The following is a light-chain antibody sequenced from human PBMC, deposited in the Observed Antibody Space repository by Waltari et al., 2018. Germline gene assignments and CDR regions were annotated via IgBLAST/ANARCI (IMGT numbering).Light chain of an antibody. CDR3: KQYSSAPLT. Sequence: DIQMPQPPSSLSASVGDTVPIPCRVGQGIRSYLARYQQKPEKAPKPLIYYASNMENGGPSMFIGRGSGKEFTLAIRSLQTEAFATYYCKQYSSAPLTVGGGTKVKLK. CDR1: QGIRSY. CDR2: YAS. J-gene: IGKJ4*01. V-gene: IGKV1-16*01.